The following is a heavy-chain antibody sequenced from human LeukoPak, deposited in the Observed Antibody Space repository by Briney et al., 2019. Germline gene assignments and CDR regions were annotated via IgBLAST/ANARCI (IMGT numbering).Heavy chain of an antibody. J-gene: IGHJ4*02. V-gene: IGHV4-61*08. CDR1: GGSISSGDYY. Sequence: PSETLSLTCTVSGGSISSGDYYWSWIRQPPGRGLEWIGYIYYSGSTNYNPSLKSRVTISLDTSKNQFSLKLSSVTAADTAMYYCATETSLIFDYWGQGTLVTVSS. CDR3: ATETSLIFDY. CDR2: IYYSGST. D-gene: IGHD1-1*01.